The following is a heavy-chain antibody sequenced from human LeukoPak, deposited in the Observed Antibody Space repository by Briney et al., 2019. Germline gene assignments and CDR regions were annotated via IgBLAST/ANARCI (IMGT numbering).Heavy chain of an antibody. V-gene: IGHV3-7*01. CDR2: INQDGSEE. Sequence: QPGGSLRLSCAASGFTFSNYWMSWFRQAPGKGLEWVAHINQDGSEEHYMDSVKARFIISRDNAKNSLSLQMDSLRAEDTAVYYCVRDGGVSGYDLLDYWGQGTLVTVSS. J-gene: IGHJ4*02. CDR1: GFTFSNYW. CDR3: VRDGGVSGYDLLDY. D-gene: IGHD5-12*01.